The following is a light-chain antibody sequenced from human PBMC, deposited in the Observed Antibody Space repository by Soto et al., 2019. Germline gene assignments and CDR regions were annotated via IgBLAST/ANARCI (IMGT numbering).Light chain of an antibody. V-gene: IGKV3-11*01. CDR2: DAS. J-gene: IGKJ1*01. CDR3: QQRTDRPPWT. CDR1: QSIGLA. Sequence: IVMTQSASTLSLSPGERATLSCRASQSIGLAIAWYQHKPGQAPRLLIFDASQRATGIPARFRGSGSGTDFTLSISSLEPEDFAVYYCQQRTDRPPWTFGQGSNVDIK.